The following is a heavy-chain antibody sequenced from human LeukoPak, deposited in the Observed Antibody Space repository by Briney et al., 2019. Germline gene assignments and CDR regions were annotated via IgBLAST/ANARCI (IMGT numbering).Heavy chain of an antibody. J-gene: IGHJ5*02. CDR1: GYTFTNYW. V-gene: IGHV5-51*01. CDR3: ARRAYSHEWFDP. CDR2: IYPGDSDT. D-gene: IGHD5-12*01. Sequence: GESLKTSCKASGYTFTNYWIGWVRQMPGKDLEWMGTIYPGDSDTRYNPSFQGQVTISADKSISTAYLQWSSLRASDSAMYYCARRAYSHEWFDPWGQGTLVTVSS.